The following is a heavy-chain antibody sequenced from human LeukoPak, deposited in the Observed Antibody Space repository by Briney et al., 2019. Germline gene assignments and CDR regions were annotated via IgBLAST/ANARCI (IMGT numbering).Heavy chain of an antibody. Sequence: GASVKVSCKASGYTFTGYYMHWVRQAPGQGLEWMGWINPNSGGTNYAQKFQGRVTMTRDTSISTAYMELSSLRSEDTAVYYCAREGGYSSSWQNYWGQGTLVTVSS. D-gene: IGHD6-13*01. V-gene: IGHV1-2*02. CDR3: AREGGYSSSWQNY. CDR2: INPNSGGT. CDR1: GYTFTGYY. J-gene: IGHJ4*02.